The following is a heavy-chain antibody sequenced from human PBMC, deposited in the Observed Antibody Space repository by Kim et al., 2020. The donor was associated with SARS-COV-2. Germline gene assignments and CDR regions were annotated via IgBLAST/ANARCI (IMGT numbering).Heavy chain of an antibody. CDR3: ARAPMIVVVIGWFDP. CDR2: IYYSGST. CDR1: GGSISSGGYY. V-gene: IGHV4-31*03. Sequence: SETLSLTCTVSGGSISSGGYYWSWIRQHPGKGLEWIGYIYYSGSTYYNPSLKSRVTISVDTSKNQFSLKLSSVTAAYTAVYYCARAPMIVVVIGWFDPWGQGTLVTVSS. J-gene: IGHJ5*02. D-gene: IGHD3-22*01.